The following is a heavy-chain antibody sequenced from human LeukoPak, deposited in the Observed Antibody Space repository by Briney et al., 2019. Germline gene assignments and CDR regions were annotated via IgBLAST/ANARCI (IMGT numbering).Heavy chain of an antibody. J-gene: IGHJ4*02. V-gene: IGHV3-48*01. CDR1: GFTFRSYS. CDR2: ISSSSSTI. CDR3: ARGNGSPDY. Sequence: GGSLRLSCAAFGFTFRSYSMNWVRQVPGKGLEWVSYISSSSSTIYYADSVKGRFTISRDNAKNSLYLQMNSLGAEDTAVYYCARGNGSPDYWGQGTLVTVSS. D-gene: IGHD1-26*01.